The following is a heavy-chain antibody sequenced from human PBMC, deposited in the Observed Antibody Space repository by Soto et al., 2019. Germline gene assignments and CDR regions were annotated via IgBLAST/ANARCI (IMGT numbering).Heavy chain of an antibody. CDR3: ARDSSGSYYGFGPFDY. CDR1: GGSISSGGYY. Sequence: SETLSLTCTVSGGSISSGGYYWSWIRQHPGKGLEWIGYIYYSGSTYYNPSLKSRVTISVDTSKNQFSLKLSSVTAADTAVYYCARDSSGSYYGFGPFDYWGRGTLVTVSS. V-gene: IGHV4-31*03. CDR2: IYYSGST. J-gene: IGHJ4*02. D-gene: IGHD1-26*01.